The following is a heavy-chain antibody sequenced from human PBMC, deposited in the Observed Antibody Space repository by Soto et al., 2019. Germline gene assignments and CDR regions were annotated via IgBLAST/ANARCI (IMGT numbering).Heavy chain of an antibody. V-gene: IGHV1-18*04. J-gene: IGHJ5*02. D-gene: IGHD3-3*01. CDR2: SSAYNGNT. CDR1: GYTFTSYG. Sequence: ASVKVSCKASGYTFTSYGISWVRQAPGQGLEWMGWSSAYNGNTNYAQKLQGRVTMTTDTPTSRAYMELRGLRSDDTAVYYCARGVPGTSYYDFWSGQKLGVRDDWSDPWAQGTMVTVSS. CDR3: ARGVPGTSYYDFWSGQKLGVRDDWSDP.